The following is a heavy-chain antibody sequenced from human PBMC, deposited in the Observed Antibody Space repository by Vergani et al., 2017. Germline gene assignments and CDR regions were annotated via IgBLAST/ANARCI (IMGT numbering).Heavy chain of an antibody. V-gene: IGHV3-48*01. Sequence: EVQLVESGGGLVQPGGSLRLSCAASGFTFSSYSMNWVRQAPGKGLEWLSYISSSSSTIYYADSVKGGFTISRDNAKNSLYLQMNSLRAEDTAVYYCARDRGYCSGGSCYYLDYWGQGTLVTVSS. D-gene: IGHD2-15*01. CDR1: GFTFSSYS. CDR3: ARDRGYCSGGSCYYLDY. CDR2: ISSSSSTI. J-gene: IGHJ4*02.